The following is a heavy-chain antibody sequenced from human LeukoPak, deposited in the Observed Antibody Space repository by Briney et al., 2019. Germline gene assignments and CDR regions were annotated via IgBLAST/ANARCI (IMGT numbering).Heavy chain of an antibody. J-gene: IGHJ4*02. V-gene: IGHV4-38-2*02. CDR1: DYSITSGYF. D-gene: IGHD3-10*01. Sequence: SETLSLTCAVSDYSITSGYFWGWIRQPPGKGLEWIGCMSHSGNAYYSLSLKSRVTISLETSTNQVSLRLSSVTAADTAVYYCVRENDWFGEVDWGQGTLVTVSS. CDR2: MSHSGNA. CDR3: VRENDWFGEVD.